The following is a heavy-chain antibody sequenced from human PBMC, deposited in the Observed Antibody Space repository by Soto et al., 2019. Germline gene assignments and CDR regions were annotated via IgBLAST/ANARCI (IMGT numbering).Heavy chain of an antibody. D-gene: IGHD5-18*01. CDR1: GYTFTGYD. V-gene: IGHV1-2*04. CDR3: AREADSYGSFDY. Sequence: ASVKVSCKASGYTFTGYDMHWVRQAPGQGLEWMGWINPNSGGTNYAQKFQGWVTMTRDTSISTDYMELSRLRSDDTAVYYCAREADSYGSFDYWGQGTLVTVSS. J-gene: IGHJ4*02. CDR2: INPNSGGT.